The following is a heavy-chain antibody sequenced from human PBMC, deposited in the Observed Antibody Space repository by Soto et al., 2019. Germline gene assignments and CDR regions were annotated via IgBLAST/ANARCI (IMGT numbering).Heavy chain of an antibody. CDR3: ARVPEAVAGTDYYYGMDV. D-gene: IGHD6-19*01. J-gene: IGHJ6*02. CDR1: GGTFSSYA. CDR2: IIPIFGTA. Sequence: QVQLVQSGAEVKKPGSSVKVSCKASGGTFSSYAISWVRQAPGQGLEWTGGIIPIFGTANYAQKFQGRVTITADESTSTAYMELSSLRSEDTAVYYCARVPEAVAGTDYYYGMDVWGQGTTVTVSS. V-gene: IGHV1-69*01.